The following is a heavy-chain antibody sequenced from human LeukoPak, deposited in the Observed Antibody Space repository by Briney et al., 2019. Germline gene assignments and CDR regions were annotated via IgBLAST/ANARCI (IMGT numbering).Heavy chain of an antibody. V-gene: IGHV1-69*02. Sequence: WASVKVSCKVSGYTLTELSMHWVRQAPGQGLEWMGRIIPILGIANYAQKFQGRVTITADKSTSTAYMELSSLRSEDTAVYYCARRYSGSYYGDAFDIWGQGTMVTVSS. D-gene: IGHD1-26*01. J-gene: IGHJ3*02. CDR3: ARRYSGSYYGDAFDI. CDR2: IIPILGIA. CDR1: GYTLTELS.